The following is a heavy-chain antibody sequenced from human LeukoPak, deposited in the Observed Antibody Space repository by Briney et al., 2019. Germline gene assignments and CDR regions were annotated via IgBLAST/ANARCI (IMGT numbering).Heavy chain of an antibody. Sequence: ASVRVSSKASGYTFTVYYMHWVRQAPGEGVEWMGWINPNSGGTNYIQKFQGRVTITRDTTISTAYMEMSRLRYGDTAGYNCGRAAARGVYYYYYYIDVWGKGTTVTVSS. CDR2: INPNSGGT. CDR1: GYTFTVYY. J-gene: IGHJ6*03. D-gene: IGHD6-6*01. CDR3: GRAAARGVYYYYYYIDV. V-gene: IGHV1-2*02.